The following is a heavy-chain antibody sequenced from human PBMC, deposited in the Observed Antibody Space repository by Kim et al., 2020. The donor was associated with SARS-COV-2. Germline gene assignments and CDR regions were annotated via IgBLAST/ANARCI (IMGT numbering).Heavy chain of an antibody. CDR2: ISGSGGST. D-gene: IGHD3-10*01. J-gene: IGHJ4*01. CDR1: GFTFSSYA. V-gene: IGHV3-23*01. Sequence: GGSLRLSCAASGFTFSSYAMSWVRQAPGKGLEWVSAISGSGGSTYYADSVKGRFTISRDNSKNRLYLQMNSLRAADTAVYYCAKGLWFGEFPTLGNFDYWGQGTLVTVSS. CDR3: AKGLWFGEFPTLGNFDY.